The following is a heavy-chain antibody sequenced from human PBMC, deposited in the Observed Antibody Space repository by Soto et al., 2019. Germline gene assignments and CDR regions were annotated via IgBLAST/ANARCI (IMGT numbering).Heavy chain of an antibody. J-gene: IGHJ4*02. CDR3: ARVAVAEFDY. Sequence: SETLSLTCTVSGGSISSYYWSWIRQPPGKGLEWIGYIYYSGSTNYNPSLKSRVTISVDTSKNQFSLKLSSVTAADTAVYYCARVAVAEFDYWGQGTLVTVSS. D-gene: IGHD6-19*01. CDR1: GGSISSYY. V-gene: IGHV4-59*01. CDR2: IYYSGST.